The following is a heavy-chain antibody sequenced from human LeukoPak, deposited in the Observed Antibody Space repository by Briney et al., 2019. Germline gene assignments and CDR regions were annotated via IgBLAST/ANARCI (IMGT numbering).Heavy chain of an antibody. V-gene: IGHV4-34*01. CDR1: GGSFSGYY. D-gene: IGHD4-23*01. Sequence: SETLSLTCGVYGGSFSGYYWSWIRQSPGKGLEWIGEINHSGSTNYNPSLKSRVTISVDTSKNQFSLKLSSVTAADTAVYYCARAWGGGNAIPFDYWGQGTLVTVSS. J-gene: IGHJ4*02. CDR2: INHSGST. CDR3: ARAWGGGNAIPFDY.